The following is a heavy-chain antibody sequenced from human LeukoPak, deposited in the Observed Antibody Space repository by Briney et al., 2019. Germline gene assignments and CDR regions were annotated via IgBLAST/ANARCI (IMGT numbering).Heavy chain of an antibody. J-gene: IGHJ6*02. Sequence: ASVKVSWKASGYTFTSYGISWVRQAPGQGLEWMGWISAYNGNTNYAQKLQGRVTMTTDTSTSTAYMELRSLRSDDTAVYYCARDRTVTTGSYYYYYGMDVWGQGTTVTVSS. CDR2: ISAYNGNT. V-gene: IGHV1-18*01. CDR1: GYTFTSYG. CDR3: ARDRTVTTGSYYYYYGMDV. D-gene: IGHD4-17*01.